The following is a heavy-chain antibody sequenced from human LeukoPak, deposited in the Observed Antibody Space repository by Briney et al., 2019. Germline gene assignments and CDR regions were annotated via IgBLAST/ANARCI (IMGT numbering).Heavy chain of an antibody. D-gene: IGHD6-13*01. CDR2: INPSGGST. V-gene: IGHV1-46*01. CDR3: ARASIAAAGVHY. Sequence: ASVKVSCKASGYTFTSYYMHWVRQAPGQGLEWMGIINPSGGSTRYAQKFQGRVTMTRDTSTSTVYMELSSLRSEDTAVYYCARASIAAAGVHYWGQGTLVTVSS. J-gene: IGHJ4*02. CDR1: GYTFTSYY.